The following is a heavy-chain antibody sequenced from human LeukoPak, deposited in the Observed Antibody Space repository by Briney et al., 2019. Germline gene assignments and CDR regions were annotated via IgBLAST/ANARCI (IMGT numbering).Heavy chain of an antibody. D-gene: IGHD3-10*01. CDR2: INWNGGST. CDR3: ARGSYPYYFDY. V-gene: IGHV3-20*04. Sequence: GGSLRLSCAASGFTFDDYGMSWVRQAPGKGLEWVSGINWNGGSTVYADSVKGRFTISRDNAKNTLYLQMNGLRAEDTSVYFCARGSYPYYFDYWGQGTLVTVSS. CDR1: GFTFDDYG. J-gene: IGHJ4*02.